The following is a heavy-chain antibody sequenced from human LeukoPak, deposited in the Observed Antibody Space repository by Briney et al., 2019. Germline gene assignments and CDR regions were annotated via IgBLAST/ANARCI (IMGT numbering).Heavy chain of an antibody. CDR1: GFTFSSYG. J-gene: IGHJ6*02. Sequence: GGSLRLSCAASGFTFSSYGMHWVRQAPGKGLEWVAVISYDGSNKYYADSVKGRFTISRDNSKNTLYLQMNSLRAEDTAVYYYAKELWGYCSSTSCPDYGMDVWGQGTTVTVSS. CDR2: ISYDGSNK. CDR3: AKELWGYCSSTSCPDYGMDV. D-gene: IGHD2-2*01. V-gene: IGHV3-30*18.